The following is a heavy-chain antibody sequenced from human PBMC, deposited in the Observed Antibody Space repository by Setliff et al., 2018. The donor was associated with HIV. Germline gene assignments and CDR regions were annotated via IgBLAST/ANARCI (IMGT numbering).Heavy chain of an antibody. CDR1: GGSISSGIYY. CDR3: ARAPNIARNRWPYSSSAELHFDY. J-gene: IGHJ4*02. Sequence: NPSETLSLTCTVSGGSISSGIYYWIWIRQPPGKGLEWIGYIYYSGSTYYNPSLKSRVTISVDTSKNQFSLKLSSVTAADTAVYYCARAPNIARNRWPYSSSAELHFDYWGQGTLVTVSS. V-gene: IGHV4-30-4*08. CDR2: IYYSGST. D-gene: IGHD6-13*01.